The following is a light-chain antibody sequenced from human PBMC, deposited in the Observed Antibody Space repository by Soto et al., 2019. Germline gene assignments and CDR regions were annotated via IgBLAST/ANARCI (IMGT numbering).Light chain of an antibody. CDR3: QQYGSSPRT. Sequence: EIVLTQSPGTLSLSPGERATLSCRASQSVSSSFLAWYQQKPGQAPRLLIYGASSRATGIPDRFSGSGSGTDFTITISQLETEDFAVYYCQQYGSSPRTFGQGTKVEIK. J-gene: IGKJ1*01. CDR1: QSVSSSF. CDR2: GAS. V-gene: IGKV3-20*01.